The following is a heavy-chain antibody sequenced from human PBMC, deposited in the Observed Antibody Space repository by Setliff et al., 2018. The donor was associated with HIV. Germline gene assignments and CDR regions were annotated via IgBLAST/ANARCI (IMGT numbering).Heavy chain of an antibody. D-gene: IGHD5-18*01. CDR3: ARGAYRDGYDY. Sequence: ETLSLTCTVSGASISSYYWSWIRQPPGKGLEWIGYIDYNGRTDYNPSLETRVTISFDTSKNQLSLKLTSVAATDTAVYYCARGAYRDGYDYWGQGALVTVSS. J-gene: IGHJ4*02. CDR2: IDYNGRT. V-gene: IGHV4-59*12. CDR1: GASISSYY.